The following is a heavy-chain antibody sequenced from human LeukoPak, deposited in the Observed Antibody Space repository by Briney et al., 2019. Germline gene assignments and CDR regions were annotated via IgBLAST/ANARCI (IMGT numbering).Heavy chain of an antibody. D-gene: IGHD6-19*01. CDR2: INHSGST. J-gene: IGHJ4*02. CDR3: ARLSQWLVGGGY. CDR1: GGSFSGYY. Sequence: SETLSLTCAVYGGSFSGYYWSWIRQPPGKGLEWIGEINHSGSTNYNPSLKSRVTISVDTSKNQFSLQLSSVTAADTAVYYCARLSQWLVGGGYCGQGTLAPVSS. V-gene: IGHV4-34*01.